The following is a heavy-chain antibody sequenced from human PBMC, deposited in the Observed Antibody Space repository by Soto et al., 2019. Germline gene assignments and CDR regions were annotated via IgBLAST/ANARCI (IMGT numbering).Heavy chain of an antibody. CDR2: IIPILGIA. D-gene: IGHD3-10*01. V-gene: IGHV1-69*02. CDR3: ASDLRGGPIDY. CDR1: GGTFSSYT. Sequence: GASVKVSCKASGGTFSSYTISWVRQAPGQGLEWMGRIIPILGIANYAQKFQGRVTITADKSTSTAYMELSSLRSEDTAVYYCASDLRGGPIDYWGQGTLVTVSS. J-gene: IGHJ4*02.